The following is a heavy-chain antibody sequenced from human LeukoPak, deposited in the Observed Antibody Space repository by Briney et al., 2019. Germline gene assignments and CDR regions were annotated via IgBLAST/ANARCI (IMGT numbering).Heavy chain of an antibody. V-gene: IGHV3-53*01. J-gene: IGHJ4*02. CDR2: IYSGGST. Sequence: GGSLRLSCAASGFTVSSNYMSWVRQAPGKGLEWVSVIYSGGSTYYADSVKGRFTISRDNSKNTLYLQMSSLRAEDTAVYYCARDRGPRTGFMVREAYDYWGQGTLVTVSS. D-gene: IGHD3-10*01. CDR1: GFTVSSNY. CDR3: ARDRGPRTGFMVREAYDY.